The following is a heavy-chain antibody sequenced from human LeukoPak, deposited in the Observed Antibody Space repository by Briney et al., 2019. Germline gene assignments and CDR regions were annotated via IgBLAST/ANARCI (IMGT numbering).Heavy chain of an antibody. CDR1: GVSISRSGYY. D-gene: IGHD2-2*01. J-gene: IGHJ4*02. V-gene: IGHV4-39*07. CDR2: IHDSRSS. Sequence: PSETLSLTCTVSGVSISRSGYYWGWLRQPPGKGLEWIGSIHDSRSSYHHPALKSRVTISVDTSKNQFSLDLRSVTAADTAVYYCARERGYCSRTYCPEGPYWCQGAVVTVSS. CDR3: ARERGYCSRTYCPEGPY.